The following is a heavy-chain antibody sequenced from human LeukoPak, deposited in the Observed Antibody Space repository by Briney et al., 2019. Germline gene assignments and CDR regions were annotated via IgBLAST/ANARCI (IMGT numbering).Heavy chain of an antibody. V-gene: IGHV4-61*01. CDR1: GGSVSSGSYY. J-gene: IGHJ6*02. CDR2: IYYSGST. Sequence: PSETLSLTCTVSGGSVSSGSYYWSWIRQPPGKGLEWIGYIYYSGSTNHNPSLKSRVTISVDTSKNQFSLKLSSVTAADTAVYYCARSICSSTSCYYYYYGMDVWGQGTTVTVSS. D-gene: IGHD2-2*01. CDR3: ARSICSSTSCYYYYYGMDV.